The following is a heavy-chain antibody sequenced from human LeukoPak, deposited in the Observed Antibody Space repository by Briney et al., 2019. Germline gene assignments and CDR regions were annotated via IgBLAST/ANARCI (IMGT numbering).Heavy chain of an antibody. CDR1: GGSISSYY. J-gene: IGHJ6*02. Sequence: SETLSLTCTASGGSISSYYWSWIRQPPGKGLEWIGYIYYSGSTNYNPSLKSRVTISVDTSKNQFSLKLSSVTAADTAVYYCARVRYSSSWYPGHYYYYYGMDVWGQGTTVTVSS. CDR2: IYYSGST. CDR3: ARVRYSSSWYPGHYYYYYGMDV. D-gene: IGHD6-13*01. V-gene: IGHV4-59*01.